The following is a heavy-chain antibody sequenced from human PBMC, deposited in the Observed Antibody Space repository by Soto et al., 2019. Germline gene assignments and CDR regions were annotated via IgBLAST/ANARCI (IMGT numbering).Heavy chain of an antibody. V-gene: IGHV4-59*01. Sequence: SETLSLTCTVSGGSISSYYWSWIRQPPGKGLEWIGYIYYSGSTNYNPSLKSRVTISVDTSKNQFSLKLSSVTAADTAVYYCARDRDYYDSSGYFRPAQNYYFDYWGQGTLVTVSS. D-gene: IGHD3-22*01. CDR1: GGSISSYY. J-gene: IGHJ4*02. CDR2: IYYSGST. CDR3: ARDRDYYDSSGYFRPAQNYYFDY.